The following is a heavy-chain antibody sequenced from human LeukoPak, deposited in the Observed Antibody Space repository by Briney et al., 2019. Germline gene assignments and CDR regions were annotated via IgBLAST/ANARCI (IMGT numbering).Heavy chain of an antibody. J-gene: IGHJ4*02. Sequence: PGGSLRLSWAASGFTFSYYWMHWVRQGPGKGLVWVSRIDSDGSSTNYADSVKGRFTISRDNVKNTLYLQMNSLTAEDTAVYYCARDAVNWGQGTLVTVSS. CDR3: ARDAVN. CDR1: GFTFSYYW. CDR2: IDSDGSST. V-gene: IGHV3-74*01. D-gene: IGHD6-19*01.